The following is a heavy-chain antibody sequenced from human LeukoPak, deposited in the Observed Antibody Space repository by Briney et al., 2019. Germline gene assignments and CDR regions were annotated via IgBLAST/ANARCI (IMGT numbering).Heavy chain of an antibody. CDR2: INHSGST. CDR1: GGSFSGYY. Sequence: SETLSLTCAVYGGSFSGYYWSWIRQPPGKGLEWIGEINHSGSTDYNPSLKSRVTISVDTSKNQFSLKLSSVTAADTAVYYCARVQAEYCSGGSCYSYYFDYWGQGTLVTVSS. V-gene: IGHV4-34*01. J-gene: IGHJ4*02. D-gene: IGHD2-15*01. CDR3: ARVQAEYCSGGSCYSYYFDY.